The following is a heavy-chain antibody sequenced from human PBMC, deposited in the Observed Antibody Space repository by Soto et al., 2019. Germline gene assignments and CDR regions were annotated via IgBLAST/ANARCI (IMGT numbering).Heavy chain of an antibody. Sequence: PSETLSLTCSVSGGSTSSGGHYWSWIRQHPGKGLEWIGYIFYSGNTYYNPSLKSRIILSVDTSKNQFSLKLSSVTAADTAIYYCARVVDASGPYFDSWGQGTPVTVSS. V-gene: IGHV4-31*03. CDR3: ARVVDASGPYFDS. CDR2: IFYSGNT. J-gene: IGHJ4*02. D-gene: IGHD2-15*01. CDR1: GGSTSSGGHY.